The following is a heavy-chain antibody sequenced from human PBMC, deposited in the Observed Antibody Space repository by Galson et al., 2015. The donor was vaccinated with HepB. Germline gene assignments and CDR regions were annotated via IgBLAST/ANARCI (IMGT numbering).Heavy chain of an antibody. D-gene: IGHD1-26*01. CDR1: GGSISSSSYY. CDR2: IYYSGST. Sequence: SETLSLTCTVSGGSISSSSYYWGWIRQPPGKGLEWIGSIYYSGSTYYNPSLKSRVTISVDTSKNQFSLKLSSVTAADTAVYYCARAGVGATAGAWFDPWGQGTLVTVSS. V-gene: IGHV4-39*07. CDR3: ARAGVGATAGAWFDP. J-gene: IGHJ5*02.